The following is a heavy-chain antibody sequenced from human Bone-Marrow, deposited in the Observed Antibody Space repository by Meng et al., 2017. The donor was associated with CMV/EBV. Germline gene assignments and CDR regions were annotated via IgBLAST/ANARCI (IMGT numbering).Heavy chain of an antibody. CDR2: ISSSSSTI. J-gene: IGHJ4*02. CDR1: GFTLSSYS. Sequence: GESLKISCAASGFTLSSYSMNWVRQAPGKGLEWVSYISSSSSTIYYADSVKGRFTISRDNAKNSLYLQMNSLRAEDTAVYYCARDEAVAGLLFDYWGQGTLVTVSS. D-gene: IGHD6-19*01. V-gene: IGHV3-48*04. CDR3: ARDEAVAGLLFDY.